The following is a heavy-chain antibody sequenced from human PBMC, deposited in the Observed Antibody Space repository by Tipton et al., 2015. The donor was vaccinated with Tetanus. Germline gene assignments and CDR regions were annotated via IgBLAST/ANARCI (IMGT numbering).Heavy chain of an antibody. D-gene: IGHD3-16*01. CDR1: GGSISSGGYY. CDR2: IYHRGST. CDR3: AGRLGLIRPIDP. Sequence: TLSLTCTVSGGSISSGGYYWTWIRQHPGKGLEWIGNIYHRGSTYYNPSLKSRVTISVDTSKNQFSLKLSSVTAADTAVYYCAGRLGLIRPIDPWGQGTQVIVSS. V-gene: IGHV4-31*03. J-gene: IGHJ5*02.